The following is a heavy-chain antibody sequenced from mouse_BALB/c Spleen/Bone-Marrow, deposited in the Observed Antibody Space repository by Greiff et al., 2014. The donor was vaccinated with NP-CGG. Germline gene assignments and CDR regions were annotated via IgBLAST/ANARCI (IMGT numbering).Heavy chain of an antibody. CDR2: IRNKANGYTT. CDR3: ARDRHYGNYYWYFDV. V-gene: IGHV7-3*02. CDR1: GFTFTDYY. Sequence: EVNVVESGGGLVQPGGSLRLSCATSGFTFTDYYMSWVRQPPGKALEWLGFIRNKANGYTTEYSASVKGRFTISRDNSQSILYLQMNTLRAEDSATYYCARDRHYGNYYWYFDVWGAGTTVTVSS. J-gene: IGHJ1*01. D-gene: IGHD2-1*01.